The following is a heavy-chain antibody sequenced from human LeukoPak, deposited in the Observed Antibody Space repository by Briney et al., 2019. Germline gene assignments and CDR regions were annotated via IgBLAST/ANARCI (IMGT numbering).Heavy chain of an antibody. Sequence: GGSLRLSCVASGFTFSTYTFNWVRQAPGKGLEWLSYISSGGLTIFYADSVKGRFTISRDNTRNAIYLDMTNLRAEDTAVYYCARDFDYGDYIDFWGQETLVGVSS. CDR3: ARDFDYGDYIDF. CDR1: GFTFSTYT. D-gene: IGHD4/OR15-4a*01. V-gene: IGHV3-48*04. CDR2: ISSGGLTI. J-gene: IGHJ4*02.